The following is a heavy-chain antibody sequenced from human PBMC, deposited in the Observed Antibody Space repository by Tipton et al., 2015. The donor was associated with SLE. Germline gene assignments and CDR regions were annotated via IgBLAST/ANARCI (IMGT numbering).Heavy chain of an antibody. CDR1: GGSISSYY. CDR3: ARDLGSSGPFDY. CDR2: IYYSGST. V-gene: IGHV4-59*12. D-gene: IGHD6-13*01. J-gene: IGHJ4*02. Sequence: TLSLTCTVSGGSISSYYWSWIRQPPGKGLEWIGYIYYSGSTNYNPSLKSRVTISVDTSKNQFSLKLSFVTAADTAVYYCARDLGSSGPFDYWGQGTLVTVSS.